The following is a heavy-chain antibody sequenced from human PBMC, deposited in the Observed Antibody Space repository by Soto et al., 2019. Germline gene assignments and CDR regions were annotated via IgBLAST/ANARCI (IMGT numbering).Heavy chain of an antibody. CDR3: ARVPPGGYDEFDY. Sequence: QVQLVQSGAAVKKPGSSVKVSCKASGGTFSSYAISWVRQAPGQGLEWMGGIIPIFGTANYAQKFQGRVTITADESTSTAYMELSSLRSEDTAVDYWARVPPGGYDEFDYWGQGTLVTVSS. D-gene: IGHD5-12*01. CDR1: GGTFSSYA. V-gene: IGHV1-69*01. J-gene: IGHJ4*02. CDR2: IIPIFGTA.